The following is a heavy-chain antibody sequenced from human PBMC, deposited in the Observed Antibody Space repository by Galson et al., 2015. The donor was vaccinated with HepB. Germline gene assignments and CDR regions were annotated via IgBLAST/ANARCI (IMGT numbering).Heavy chain of an antibody. J-gene: IGHJ4*02. CDR3: VRRPNYYDSGGYWGEVDY. Sequence: ALVKPTQTLTLTCNFSGFSLSTSGMCGSWIRQPPGKALEWLALIDWDDDKRYSPSLKSRLTITKDTSKNQVVLTMTNMDPVDTDTYYCVRRPNYYDSGGYWGEVDYWGQGTLVTVSS. CDR2: IDWDDDK. D-gene: IGHD3-22*01. V-gene: IGHV2-5*08. CDR1: GFSLSTSGMC.